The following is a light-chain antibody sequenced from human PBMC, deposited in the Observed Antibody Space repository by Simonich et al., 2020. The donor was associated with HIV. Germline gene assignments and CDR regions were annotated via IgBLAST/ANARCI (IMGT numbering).Light chain of an antibody. Sequence: EIVMTQSPATLSVSPGERATLSYRASQSVSSNLSWYQQKPGQAPRLRIHGASTRASGIPAGFSGSGSGTEFTLTISSMQSEDFAVYSCQQYNDWPTFGGGTKVEIK. V-gene: IGKV3-15*01. CDR3: QQYNDWPT. CDR1: QSVSSN. CDR2: GAS. J-gene: IGKJ4*01.